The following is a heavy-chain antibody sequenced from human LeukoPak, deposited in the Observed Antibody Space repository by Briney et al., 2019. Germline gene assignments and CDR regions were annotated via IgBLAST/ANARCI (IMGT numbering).Heavy chain of an antibody. CDR2: FDPKEGET. D-gene: IGHD3-10*01. CDR3: AAFGELYWFDP. Sequence: ASVKVSCKVSGYTLTELSMHWVRQAPGKGLEWMGYFDPKEGETISAQKFQGRVTMTEDTSTDTAYMELSSLRSDDTAVYYCAAFGELYWFDPWGQGTLVTVSS. V-gene: IGHV1-24*01. CDR1: GYTLTELS. J-gene: IGHJ5*02.